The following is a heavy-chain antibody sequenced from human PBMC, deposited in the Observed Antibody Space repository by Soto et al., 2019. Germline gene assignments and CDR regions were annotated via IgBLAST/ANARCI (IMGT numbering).Heavy chain of an antibody. V-gene: IGHV3-30*03. J-gene: IGHJ6*02. Sequence: QVQLVESGGGEVQPGTSLRLSCIASGFIFSNNGMHWVRQAPGKGLEWVALVSHDGRKTFYADSVKGRLTIYRDNSKSTVYLHMNNLRPEDTAVYRCARDLRQGASGATVYGMDVWGQGTTVTVSS. CDR3: ARDLRQGASGATVYGMDV. D-gene: IGHD7-27*01. CDR1: GFIFSNNG. CDR2: VSHDGRKT.